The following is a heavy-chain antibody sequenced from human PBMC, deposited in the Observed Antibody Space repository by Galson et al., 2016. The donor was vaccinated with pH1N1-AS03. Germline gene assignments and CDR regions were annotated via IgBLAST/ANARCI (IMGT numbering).Heavy chain of an antibody. CDR3: ARQGTTVTANHVWSDT. D-gene: IGHD1-14*01. CDR1: GHSFDSYW. CDR2: INPLDSYN. Sequence: QSGAEVKKPGESLRISCQGSGHSFDSYWITWVRQMPGKGLEWMGRINPLDSYNDYNPSFQGHVSFSVDKSIHTAYLQWSSLEASDTGIYYCARQGTTVTANHVWSDTWGQGTLVTVSS. J-gene: IGHJ5*02. V-gene: IGHV5-10-1*01.